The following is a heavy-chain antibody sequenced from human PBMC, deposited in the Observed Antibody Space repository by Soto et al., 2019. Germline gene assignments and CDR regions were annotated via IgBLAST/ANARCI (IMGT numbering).Heavy chain of an antibody. CDR3: TIDPDGELDFDF. V-gene: IGHV3-48*02. CDR1: GFIFSNYG. J-gene: IGHJ4*02. Sequence: GGSLRLSCAASGFIFSNYGLNWVRQAPDKGLEWVSHIGTSATATLYADSVRGRFTISRDNAKNSLYLQMNSLSDEDTAVYYCTIDPDGELDFDFWGQGTLVTVSS. D-gene: IGHD3-10*01. CDR2: IGTSATAT.